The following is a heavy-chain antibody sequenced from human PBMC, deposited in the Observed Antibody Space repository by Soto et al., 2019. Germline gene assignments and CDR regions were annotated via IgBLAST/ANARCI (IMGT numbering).Heavy chain of an antibody. V-gene: IGHV1-69*01. D-gene: IGHD4-17*01. CDR3: ARDRTNYGGNSGYFDL. CDR1: GGTFSSYA. J-gene: IGHJ2*01. Sequence: QVQLVQSGAEVKKPGSSVKVSCKASGGTFSSYAISWVRQAPGQGLEWMGGIIPIFGTANYAQKFQGRVTITADESTSTAYMKLSSLRSEDTAVYYCARDRTNYGGNSGYFDLWGRGTLVTVSS. CDR2: IIPIFGTA.